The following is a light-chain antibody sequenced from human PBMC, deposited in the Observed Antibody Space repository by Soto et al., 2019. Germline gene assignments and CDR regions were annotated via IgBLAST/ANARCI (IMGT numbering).Light chain of an antibody. CDR3: QTWDTGIL. CDR2: LNSDGSH. Sequence: QLVLTQSPSASASLGASVKLTCTLSSGHSDYAIAWHQQQPEKGPRYLMKLNSDGSHNKGDGIPDRFSGSSSGAERYLTISSLQSEDEADYYCQTWDTGILFGGGTKLTVL. J-gene: IGLJ2*01. CDR1: SGHSDYA. V-gene: IGLV4-69*01.